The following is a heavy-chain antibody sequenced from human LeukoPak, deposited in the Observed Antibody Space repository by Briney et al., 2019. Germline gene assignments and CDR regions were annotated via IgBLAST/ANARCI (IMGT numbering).Heavy chain of an antibody. Sequence: SETLSLTCTVSGGSISSYYWSWIRQPPGKGLEWIGYIYYSGSTNYNPSLKSRVTISVDTSKNQFSLKLSSVTAADTAVYYCASVAGDFNDGWYFDLWGRGTLVTVSS. CDR2: IYYSGST. CDR3: ASVAGDFNDGWYFDL. CDR1: GGSISSYY. V-gene: IGHV4-59*01. D-gene: IGHD2-15*01. J-gene: IGHJ2*01.